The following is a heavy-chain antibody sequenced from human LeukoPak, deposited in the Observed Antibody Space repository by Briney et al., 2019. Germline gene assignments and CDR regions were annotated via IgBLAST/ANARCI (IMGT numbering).Heavy chain of an antibody. CDR3: ARDGGYCSGGSCYTFDY. J-gene: IGHJ4*02. Sequence: ASVKVSCKASGYIFTGYYMHWVRQAPGQGLEWMGWINPNSGGTNYAQKFQGRVTMTRDTSISTAYMELSRLRSDDTAVYYCARDGGYCSGGSCYTFDYWGQGTLVTVSS. CDR2: INPNSGGT. V-gene: IGHV1-2*02. CDR1: GYIFTGYY. D-gene: IGHD2-15*01.